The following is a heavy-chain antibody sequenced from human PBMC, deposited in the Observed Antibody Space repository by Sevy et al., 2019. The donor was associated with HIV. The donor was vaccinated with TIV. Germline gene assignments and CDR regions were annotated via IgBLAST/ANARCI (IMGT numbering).Heavy chain of an antibody. CDR1: GFTFSNYG. CDR3: ARGGDVNDRSAKRDFDY. J-gene: IGHJ4*02. D-gene: IGHD3-22*01. V-gene: IGHV3-33*01. CDR2: IWNDGSNK. Sequence: GGSLRLSCAASGFTFSNYGMHWVRQAPGKGLEWVAVIWNDGSNKYYADSVKGRFTISRDNSKNTLYLQMNGLTVEDTVEYFCARGGDVNDRSAKRDFDYWGQGTLVTVSS.